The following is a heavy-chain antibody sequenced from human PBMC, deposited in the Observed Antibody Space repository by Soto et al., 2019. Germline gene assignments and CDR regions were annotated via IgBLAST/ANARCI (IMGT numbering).Heavy chain of an antibody. CDR2: FYSGGNT. D-gene: IGHD5-18*01. V-gene: IGHV4-4*07. J-gene: IGHJ5*02. CDR3: GRAQSSYGYWFDP. Sequence: PSETLSLTCTVSGDSISSYHWSWIRQPAGKGLEWIGHFYSGGNTHYNPSLKSRLTMSVDTSKNQFSLKLTSVTAADTAVYYCGRAQSSYGYWFDPWGQGTLVTVSS. CDR1: GDSISSYH.